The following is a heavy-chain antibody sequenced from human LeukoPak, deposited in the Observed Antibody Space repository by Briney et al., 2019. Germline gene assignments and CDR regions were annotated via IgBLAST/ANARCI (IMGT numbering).Heavy chain of an antibody. CDR1: GGSFSGYY. CDR2: INHSGST. V-gene: IGHV4-34*01. D-gene: IGHD3-9*01. Sequence: SETLSLTCAVYGGSFSGYYWSWIRQPPGKGLEWIGEINHSGSTNYNPSLKSRVTISVDTSKNQFSLKLSSVTAADAAVYYCARGRYFDWFVWFDPWGQGTLVTVSS. CDR3: ARGRYFDWFVWFDP. J-gene: IGHJ5*02.